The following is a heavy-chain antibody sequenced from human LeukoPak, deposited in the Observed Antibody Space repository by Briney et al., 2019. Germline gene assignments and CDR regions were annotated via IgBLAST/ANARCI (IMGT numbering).Heavy chain of an antibody. J-gene: IGHJ6*03. CDR3: ARNLYYYGSGSYYKKYYYYYMDV. D-gene: IGHD3-10*01. CDR1: GGSISSYY. CDR2: IYYSGST. V-gene: IGHV4-59*12. Sequence: SETLSLTCTVSGGSISSYYWSWIRQPPGKGLEWIGYIYYSGSTNYNPSLKSRVTISVDTSKNQFSLKLSSVTAADTAVYYCARNLYYYGSGSYYKKYYYYYMDVWGKGTTVTVSS.